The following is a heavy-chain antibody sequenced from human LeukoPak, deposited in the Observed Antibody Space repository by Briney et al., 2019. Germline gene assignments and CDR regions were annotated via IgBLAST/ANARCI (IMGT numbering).Heavy chain of an antibody. CDR1: GYTLISHG. CDR3: ARRIVYYSDSSDYRGEALDI. D-gene: IGHD3-22*01. J-gene: IGHJ3*02. V-gene: IGHV1-18*01. Sequence: PGASVKVPCKASGYTLISHGISWVRQAPGKGLEWMGWINTYNDNTNYAQEFQGRVTMTTDTSTDTAYMELRSLRSDDTAVYYCARRIVYYSDSSDYRGEALDIWGQGTVVTVSS. CDR2: INTYNDNT.